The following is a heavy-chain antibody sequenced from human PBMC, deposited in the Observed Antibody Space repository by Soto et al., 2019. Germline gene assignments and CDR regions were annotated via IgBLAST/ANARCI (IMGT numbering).Heavy chain of an antibody. J-gene: IGHJ4*02. V-gene: IGHV3-30*18. Sequence: PGGSLRLSCAASGFTFGSYGMHWVRQAPGKGLEWVAVISYDGSNKYYADSVKGRFTISRDNSKNTLYLQMNSLRAEDTAVYYWAKDREWELLDYYFDYWGQGTLVTVSS. CDR2: ISYDGSNK. D-gene: IGHD1-26*01. CDR3: AKDREWELLDYYFDY. CDR1: GFTFGSYG.